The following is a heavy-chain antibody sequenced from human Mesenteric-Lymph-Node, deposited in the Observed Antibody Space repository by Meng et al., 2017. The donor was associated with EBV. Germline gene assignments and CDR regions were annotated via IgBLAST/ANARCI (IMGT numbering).Heavy chain of an antibody. CDR3: ATFGSPSRLQH. D-gene: IGHD3-3*01. Sequence: VQLVQSGAGVKKPGAWVKVACKASGHTFTGYLIHCVRQAPGQGLEWMGRINPHSGGTNYAQLFEGRVTMTRDTSVSTPYMDLSSLRSEDTAVYYCATFGSPSRLQHWGQGTLVTVSS. J-gene: IGHJ1*01. V-gene: IGHV1-2*06. CDR2: INPHSGGT. CDR1: GHTFTGYL.